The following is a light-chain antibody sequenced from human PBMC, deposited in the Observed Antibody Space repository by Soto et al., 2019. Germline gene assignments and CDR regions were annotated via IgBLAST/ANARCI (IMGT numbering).Light chain of an antibody. Sequence: QSVLTQPPSASGTPGQRVTISCSGSSSNIGSNTVNWYQQLPGTAPKVLIYNNNHRPSGVPDRFSGSKSGTSASLAINELQSENEADYYCAAWDDSLNAYVFGTGTKLTVL. CDR1: SSNIGSNT. J-gene: IGLJ1*01. V-gene: IGLV1-44*01. CDR3: AAWDDSLNAYV. CDR2: NNN.